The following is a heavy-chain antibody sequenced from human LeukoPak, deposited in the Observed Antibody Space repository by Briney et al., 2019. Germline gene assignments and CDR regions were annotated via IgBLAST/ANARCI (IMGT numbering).Heavy chain of an antibody. Sequence: GGSLRLSCAASGFTFGSYWMHWVRQAPGKGLVWVSRINSDGSSTDYADSVKGRFTISRDNAKNTLYLQMNSLRAEDTAVYYCARVGSGNYYAYWGQGTLVTVSS. CDR2: INSDGSST. CDR1: GFTFGSYW. CDR3: ARVGSGNYYAY. J-gene: IGHJ4*02. V-gene: IGHV3-74*01. D-gene: IGHD3-10*01.